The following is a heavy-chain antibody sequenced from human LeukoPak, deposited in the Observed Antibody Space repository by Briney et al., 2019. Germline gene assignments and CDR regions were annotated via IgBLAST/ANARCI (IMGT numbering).Heavy chain of an antibody. Sequence: SETLSLTCTVSGGSISSYYWSWIRQPPGKGLEWIGYIYYSGSTNYNPSLMSRVTISVDTSNTHFSLKLSSVTAADTAAYYCARHQYSSVMIWGQGTLVTVSS. CDR1: GGSISSYY. D-gene: IGHD6-25*01. J-gene: IGHJ4*02. V-gene: IGHV4-59*08. CDR2: IYYSGST. CDR3: ARHQYSSVMI.